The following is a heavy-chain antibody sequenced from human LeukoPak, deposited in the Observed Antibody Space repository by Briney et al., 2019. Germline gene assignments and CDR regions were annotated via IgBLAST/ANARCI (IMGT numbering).Heavy chain of an antibody. CDR2: ISGSGGST. D-gene: IGHD4-17*01. V-gene: IGHV3-23*01. CDR3: AKDTAMTTVTAAIDY. J-gene: IGHJ4*02. Sequence: GGSLRLSCAASGFTFSSYAMSWVRQAPGKGLEWVSAISGSGGSTYYADSVKGRFTISRDNSKNTLYLQMNSLRAEDTAVYYCAKDTAMTTVTAAIDYWGQGTLVTVSS. CDR1: GFTFSSYA.